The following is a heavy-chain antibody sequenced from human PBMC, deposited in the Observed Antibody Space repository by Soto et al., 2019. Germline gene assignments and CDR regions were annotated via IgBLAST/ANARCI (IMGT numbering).Heavy chain of an antibody. CDR2: IIPIFGTA. V-gene: IGHV1-69*05. J-gene: IGHJ5*02. CDR3: ARMATSGTLNWFDP. Sequence: SVKVSCKASGGTFSSYAISWVRQAPGQGLEWMGGIIPIFGTANYAQKLQGRVTMTRDTSTSTAYMELSSLASDDTAIYYCARMATSGTLNWFDPWGQGTLVTVSS. CDR1: GGTFSSYA.